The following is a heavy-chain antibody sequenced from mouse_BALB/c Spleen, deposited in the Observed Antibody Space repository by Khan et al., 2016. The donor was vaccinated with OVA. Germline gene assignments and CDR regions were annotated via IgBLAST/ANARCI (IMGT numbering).Heavy chain of an antibody. J-gene: IGHJ4*01. Sequence: QIQLVQSGPELKKPGETVRISCKASGYTFTTAGIQWVQKMPGKGLKWIGWINTHSGVPKYAEDFKGRFAFSLEISVNTAYLQITNLKNEDTATYFCERGRADYYRNDRGAMEYWGQGTSVTVSS. D-gene: IGHD2-14*01. CDR3: ERGRADYYRNDRGAMEY. CDR1: GYTFTTAG. CDR2: INTHSGVP. V-gene: IGHV9-4*02.